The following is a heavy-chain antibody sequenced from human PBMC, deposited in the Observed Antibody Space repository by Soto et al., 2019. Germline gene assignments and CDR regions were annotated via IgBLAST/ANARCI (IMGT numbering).Heavy chain of an antibody. CDR2: IIPIFGTA. Sequence: ASVKVSCKASGGTFSSYAISWVRQAPGQGLEWMGGIIPIFGTANYAQKFQGRVTITADKSTSTAYMELGSLRSEDTAVYYCARTSKYYDILTGYYVGNYFDYWGQGTLVTVSS. CDR3: ARTSKYYDILTGYYVGNYFDY. CDR1: GGTFSSYA. V-gene: IGHV1-69*06. J-gene: IGHJ4*02. D-gene: IGHD3-9*01.